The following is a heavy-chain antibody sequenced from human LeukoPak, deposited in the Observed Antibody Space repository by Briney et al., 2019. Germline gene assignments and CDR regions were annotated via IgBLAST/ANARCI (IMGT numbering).Heavy chain of an antibody. J-gene: IGHJ3*02. CDR3: ARAGYYYDSSAPRGFDI. Sequence: ASVKVSCKASGYTFTSYGINWVRQAPGQGLEWMGWISAYNGNTNYVQKLQGRVTMTTDTSTSTAYMELRSLRSDDTAVYYCARAGYYYDSSAPRGFDIWGQGTMVTVSS. D-gene: IGHD3-22*01. CDR2: ISAYNGNT. V-gene: IGHV1-18*01. CDR1: GYTFTSYG.